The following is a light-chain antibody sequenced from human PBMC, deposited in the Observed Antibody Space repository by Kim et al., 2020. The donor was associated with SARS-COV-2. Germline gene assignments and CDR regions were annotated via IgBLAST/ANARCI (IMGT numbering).Light chain of an antibody. V-gene: IGLV4-60*03. Sequence: SVKLTCTLISGHSSYIIAWHQQQAGKAPRYLMKLEGSGSYNKGSGVPDRFSGSSSGADRYLTISNLQSEDEADYYCETWDSNTRVFGGGTQLTVL. CDR3: ETWDSNTRV. CDR2: LEGSGSY. J-gene: IGLJ3*02. CDR1: SGHSSYI.